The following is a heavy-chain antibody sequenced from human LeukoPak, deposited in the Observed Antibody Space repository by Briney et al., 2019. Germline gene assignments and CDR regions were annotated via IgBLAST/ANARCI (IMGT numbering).Heavy chain of an antibody. CDR1: GFTFSSYA. CDR2: ISGSGSYT. V-gene: IGHV3-23*01. CDR3: ASGDYDYVWGSYRYNDY. D-gene: IGHD3-16*02. Sequence: RSGGSLRLSCAASGFTFSSYAMSWVRQAPGKGLEWVSGISGSGSYTYYADSVKGRFTISRDNSKNTLYLQMNSLRAEDTAVYYCASGDYDYVWGSYRYNDYWGQGTLVTVSS. J-gene: IGHJ4*02.